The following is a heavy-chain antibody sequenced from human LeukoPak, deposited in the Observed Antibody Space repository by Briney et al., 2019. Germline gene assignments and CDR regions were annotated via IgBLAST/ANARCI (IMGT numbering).Heavy chain of an antibody. CDR2: ISYDGKIK. D-gene: IGHD6-25*01. CDR1: GFTFRTSP. V-gene: IGHV3-30*04. Sequence: GGSLRLSCAASGFTFRTSPMHWVRQAPGKGLEGVAVISYDGKIKVYADSVKGRFTISRDVAKNMLYLEMNSLRTEDTAVYYCARDPQRGAPDYFDSWGQGTLVTVSS. J-gene: IGHJ4*02. CDR3: ARDPQRGAPDYFDS.